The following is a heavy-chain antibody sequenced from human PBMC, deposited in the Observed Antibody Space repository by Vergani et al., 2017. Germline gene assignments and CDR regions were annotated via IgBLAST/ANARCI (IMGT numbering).Heavy chain of an antibody. CDR2: ISSSSSYI. CDR3: ARAGVVPAAMGAYYYYYMDV. CDR1: GFTFSSYA. D-gene: IGHD2-2*01. J-gene: IGHJ6*03. V-gene: IGHV3-21*01. Sequence: EVQLLESGGGLVQPGGSLRLSCAASGFTFSSYAMSWVRQAPGKGLEWVSSISSSSSYIYYADSVKGRFTISRDNAKNSLYLQMNSLRAEDTAVYYCARAGVVPAAMGAYYYYYMDVWGKGTTVTVSS.